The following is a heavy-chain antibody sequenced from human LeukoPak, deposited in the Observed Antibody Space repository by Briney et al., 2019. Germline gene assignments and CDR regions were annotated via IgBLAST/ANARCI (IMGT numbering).Heavy chain of an antibody. CDR3: ARELASGEQWLSFDY. V-gene: IGHV4-4*07. CDR2: IYSTGNT. D-gene: IGHD6-19*01. CDR1: GDSISTYH. Sequence: SETLSLTCTVSGDSISTYHWSWIRQPAEKGLEWIGRIYSTGNTNYNPSLKSRVTMSVDTSKNQFSLKLTSVTAADTAVYYCARELASGEQWLSFDYWGQGTLVTVSS. J-gene: IGHJ4*02.